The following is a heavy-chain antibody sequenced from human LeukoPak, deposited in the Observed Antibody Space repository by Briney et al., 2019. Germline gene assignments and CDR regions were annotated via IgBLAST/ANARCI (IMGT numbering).Heavy chain of an antibody. CDR2: INPNSGGT. V-gene: IGHV1-2*02. CDR3: ARPQYSGYDYGYYYYGMDV. J-gene: IGHJ6*02. D-gene: IGHD5-12*01. CDR1: VYTFTGYY. Sequence: ASVKVSCKASVYTFTGYYMHCVRQAPGQGLEWMGWINPNSGGTNYAQKFQGRVTMTRDTSISTAYMELSRLRSDDTAVYYCARPQYSGYDYGYYYYGMDVWGQGTTVTVSS.